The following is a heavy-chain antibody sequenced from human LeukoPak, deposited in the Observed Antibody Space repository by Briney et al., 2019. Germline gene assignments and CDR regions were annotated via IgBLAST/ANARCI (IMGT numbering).Heavy chain of an antibody. CDR1: GFTFSSYS. CDR3: ARTGAGTYFDY. D-gene: IGHD6-19*01. Sequence: GGSLRLSCAASGFTFSSYSMNWVRQAPGKGLEWVSSISSSSSYIYYADSLKGRFTISRDNAKNSLYLQMNSLRAEDTAVYYCARTGAGTYFDYWGQGTLVTVSS. V-gene: IGHV3-21*01. J-gene: IGHJ4*02. CDR2: ISSSSSYI.